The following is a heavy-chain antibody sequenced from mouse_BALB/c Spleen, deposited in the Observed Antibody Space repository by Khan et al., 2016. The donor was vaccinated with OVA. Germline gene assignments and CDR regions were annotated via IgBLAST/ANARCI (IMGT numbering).Heavy chain of an antibody. D-gene: IGHD4-1*01. V-gene: IGHV5-6*01. J-gene: IGHJ3*01. CDR1: GFTFSNYG. Sequence: EVQGVESGGDLVKPGGSLKLSCAASGFTFSNYGMSWVRQIPDKRLEWVATINSDGTYTYYPDSVKGRFTISRKTAKNTLYLEMSSLKSEDTAMYYCASHLTGSFAYWGQGTLVTVSA. CDR2: INSDGTYT. CDR3: ASHLTGSFAY.